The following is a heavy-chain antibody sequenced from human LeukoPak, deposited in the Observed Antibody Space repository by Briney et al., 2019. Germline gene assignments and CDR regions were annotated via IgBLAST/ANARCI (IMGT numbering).Heavy chain of an antibody. V-gene: IGHV3-21*01. J-gene: IGHJ5*02. Sequence: GGSLRLSCAASGFTFDDYAMHWVRQAPGKGLEWVSSISTSSSYIYYADSVKGRFTISRDNAKNSLYLQMNSLRAEDTAVYYCARDRYGVAAEGSWFDPWGQGTLVTVSS. CDR1: GFTFDDYA. D-gene: IGHD6-13*01. CDR2: ISTSSSYI. CDR3: ARDRYGVAAEGSWFDP.